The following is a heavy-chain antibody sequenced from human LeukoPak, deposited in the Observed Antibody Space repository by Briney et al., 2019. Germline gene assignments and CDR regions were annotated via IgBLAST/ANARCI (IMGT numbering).Heavy chain of an antibody. CDR1: GGSISSGSYY. CDR2: IYSRGST. V-gene: IGHV4-61*02. CDR3: ARDPGFMVRGSRRGYDDFYYYMDV. D-gene: IGHD3-10*01. Sequence: SQTLSLTCTVSGGSISSGSYYSSWIRQPAGKGLEWIGRIYSRGSTNSTTSLQRRVTISVDTSKNQFSLQLSSVTAGGTAVYYCARDPGFMVRGSRRGYDDFYYYMDVWGKGTTVTISS. J-gene: IGHJ6*03.